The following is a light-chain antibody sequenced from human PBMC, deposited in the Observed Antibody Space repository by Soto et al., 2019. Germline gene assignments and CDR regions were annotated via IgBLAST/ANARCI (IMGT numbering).Light chain of an antibody. CDR3: SSYAGSNTNYV. Sequence: QSVLTQPPSASGSPGQSVTISCTGTSSDVGGYNYVSWYQQHPGKAPKLMTYEVSKRPSGVPDRFSGSKSGNTASLTVSGLQAEDEADYYCSSYAGSNTNYVFGTGTKLTVL. V-gene: IGLV2-8*01. CDR1: SSDVGGYNY. J-gene: IGLJ1*01. CDR2: EVS.